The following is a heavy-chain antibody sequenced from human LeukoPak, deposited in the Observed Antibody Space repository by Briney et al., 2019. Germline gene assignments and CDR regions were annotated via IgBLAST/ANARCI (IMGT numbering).Heavy chain of an antibody. CDR1: GGSISSYY. J-gene: IGHJ6*04. CDR2: IYYIGSP. Sequence: PSETLSLTCTVSGGSISSYYWSWIRQPPGKGLEWIGYIYYIGSPNYNPSLKSRVPISVDTSKNQFSLKLSSVTAADTAVYYCARVGHYYGSGSYYNPWDYYYGMDVWGKGTTVTVSS. D-gene: IGHD3-10*01. CDR3: ARVGHYYGSGSYYNPWDYYYGMDV. V-gene: IGHV4-59*01.